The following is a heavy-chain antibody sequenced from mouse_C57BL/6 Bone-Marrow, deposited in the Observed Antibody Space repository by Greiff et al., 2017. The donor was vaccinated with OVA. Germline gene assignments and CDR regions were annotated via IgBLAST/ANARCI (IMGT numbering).Heavy chain of an antibody. J-gene: IGHJ2*01. CDR1: GYTFTSYW. V-gene: IGHV1-69*01. Sequence: VKLQQPGAELVMPGASVKLSCKASGYTFTSYWMHWVKQRPGQGLEWIGEIDPSDSYTNYNQKFKGKSTLTVDKSSSTAYMQLSSLTSEDSAVYYCARFDGYYPDYWGQGTTLTVSS. CDR2: IDPSDSYT. CDR3: ARFDGYYPDY. D-gene: IGHD2-3*01.